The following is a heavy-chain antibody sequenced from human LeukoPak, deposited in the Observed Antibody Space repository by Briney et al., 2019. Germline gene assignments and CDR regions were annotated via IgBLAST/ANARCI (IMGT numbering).Heavy chain of an antibody. D-gene: IGHD3-9*01. J-gene: IGHJ5*02. CDR3: ARHREYYDILTGYYH. Sequence: SETLSLTCTVSGGSISSYYWSWIRQPPGKGLEWIGEINHSGSTYYNPSLKSRVTISVDTSKNQFSLKLSSVTAADTAVYYCARHREYYDILTGYYHWGQGTLVTVSS. V-gene: IGHV4-34*01. CDR2: INHSGST. CDR1: GGSISSYY.